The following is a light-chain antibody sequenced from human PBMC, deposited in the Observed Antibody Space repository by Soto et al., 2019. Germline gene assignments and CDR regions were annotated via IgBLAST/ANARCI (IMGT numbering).Light chain of an antibody. Sequence: IVLTQSPGTLSLSPGERATLSCRASQSVSSSYLAWYQQKPGQAPRLLIYGASSRATGIPDRFSGSGSGTDFTLTISRLEPEDFAVYYCQQYGSSPPWWTFGQGTKV. CDR2: GAS. V-gene: IGKV3-20*01. CDR1: QSVSSSY. CDR3: QQYGSSPPWWT. J-gene: IGKJ1*01.